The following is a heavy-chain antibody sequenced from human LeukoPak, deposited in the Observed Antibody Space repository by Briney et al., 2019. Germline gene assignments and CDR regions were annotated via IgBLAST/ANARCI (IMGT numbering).Heavy chain of an antibody. J-gene: IGHJ6*02. CDR1: GFTLSSYA. CDR3: ARGVYLNYAHYYYGMDV. CDR2: ISGSGGTT. D-gene: IGHD1-7*01. Sequence: GGSLRLSCAASGFTLSSYAMNCVRQAPGKGLEWVSSISGSGGTTFYADSVKGRFTISRDNSKNTLYLQVNSLRAEDTAVYYFARGVYLNYAHYYYGMDVWGQGTMVTVSS. V-gene: IGHV3-23*01.